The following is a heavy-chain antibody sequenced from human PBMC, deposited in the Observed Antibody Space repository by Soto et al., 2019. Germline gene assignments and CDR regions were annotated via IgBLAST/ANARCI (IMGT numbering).Heavy chain of an antibody. CDR1: GFSFSSFT. D-gene: IGHD1-20*01. CDR3: ARETGSYNWNDGLMDV. CDR2: IDTSSTYI. V-gene: IGHV3-21*02. Sequence: EVQLVEYGGGLVKPGGSLRLSCAASGFSFSSFTMNWVSQAPGKGLEWVSSIDTSSTYIYYADSVTGRFTISRDNAKKSVYLQMHSLRAADTAVYYCARETGSYNWNDGLMDVWVQGTTVTVSS. J-gene: IGHJ6*02.